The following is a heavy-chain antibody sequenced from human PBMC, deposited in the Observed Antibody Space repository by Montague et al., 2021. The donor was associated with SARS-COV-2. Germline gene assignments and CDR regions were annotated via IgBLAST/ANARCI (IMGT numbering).Heavy chain of an antibody. V-gene: IGHV4-34*01. Sequence: SETLSLTCTVYGGSFSGDSWSWIRQPPGKGLEWIGQIYHSGSTNYYPSLKSRVTISVDTSKNQFSLKLSSVTAADTALYYCRVVPAGIPKGPNFYYMDDWGKGEIVTVSS. CDR2: IYHSGST. D-gene: IGHD2-2*02. J-gene: IGHJ6*03. CDR1: GGSFSGDS. CDR3: RVVPAGIPKGPNFYYMDD.